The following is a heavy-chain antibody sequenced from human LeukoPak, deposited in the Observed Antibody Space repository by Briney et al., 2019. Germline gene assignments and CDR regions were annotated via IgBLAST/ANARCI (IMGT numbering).Heavy chain of an antibody. CDR3: VITAGY. CDR1: GDSISSSNSY. CDR2: LYYSGSS. J-gene: IGHJ4*02. Sequence: SETLSLTCTVSGDSISSSNSYRGWIRQPPGKGLEWIGSLYYSGSSYYNPSLKSRVTISADTSKNQFSLKLTSVTAADTAVYYCVITAGYWGQGTLVTVSS. D-gene: IGHD3-16*01. V-gene: IGHV4-39*01.